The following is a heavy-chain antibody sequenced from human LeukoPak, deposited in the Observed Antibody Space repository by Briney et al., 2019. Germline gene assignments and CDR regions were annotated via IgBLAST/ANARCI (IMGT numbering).Heavy chain of an antibody. CDR2: IYPRDGST. CDR1: GYTFTSNY. Sequence: ASVTVSCTASGYTFTSNYIHWVRQAPGQGLEWMGMIYPRDGSTGYAQKFQGRVTVTRDTSTSTAHMELSGLRSEDTAVYYCARDQEGFDYWGQGTLVTVSS. J-gene: IGHJ4*02. V-gene: IGHV1-46*01. CDR3: ARDQEGFDY.